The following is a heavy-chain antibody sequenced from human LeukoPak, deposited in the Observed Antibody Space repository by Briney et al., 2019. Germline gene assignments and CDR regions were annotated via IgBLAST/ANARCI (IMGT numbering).Heavy chain of an antibody. CDR2: ISDDGTNK. CDR3: AKDPKGDY. J-gene: IGHJ4*02. CDR1: GFTFSSYA. Sequence: GGSLRLSCAASGFTFSSYAMYWVRQAPGKGLEWVAVISDDGTNKYYADSVKGRFTISRDNSKNTLYLQMNSLRAEDTAVYYCAKDPKGDYWGQGTLVTVSS. V-gene: IGHV3-30-3*01.